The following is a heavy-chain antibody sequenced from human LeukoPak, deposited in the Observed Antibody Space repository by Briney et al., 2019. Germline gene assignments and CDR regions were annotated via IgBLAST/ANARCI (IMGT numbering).Heavy chain of an antibody. V-gene: IGHV3-23*01. J-gene: IGHJ4*02. CDR1: GFTFSGYA. D-gene: IGHD5-18*01. Sequence: GASLRLSCAASGFTFSGYAMSWVRQAPGKGLEWVSAISGSGGSTYYADSVKGRFTISRDNSKNTLYLRMNSLRAEDTAVYYCAKCPKPAMVDYWGQGTLVTVSS. CDR3: AKCPKPAMVDY. CDR2: ISGSGGST.